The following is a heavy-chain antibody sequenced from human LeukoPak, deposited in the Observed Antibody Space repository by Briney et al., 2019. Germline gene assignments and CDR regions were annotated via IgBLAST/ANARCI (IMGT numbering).Heavy chain of an antibody. V-gene: IGHV3-11*01. D-gene: IGHD3-10*01. Sequence: GGSLRLSCAASGFTFSDYYMSWIRQAPGKGLEWVSYAHSVKGRFTISRDNAKNSLYPQMNSLRAEDTAVYYCARFAGSGSYYIDYWGQGTLITVSS. CDR3: ARFAGSGSYYIDY. CDR1: GFTFSDYY. J-gene: IGHJ4*02.